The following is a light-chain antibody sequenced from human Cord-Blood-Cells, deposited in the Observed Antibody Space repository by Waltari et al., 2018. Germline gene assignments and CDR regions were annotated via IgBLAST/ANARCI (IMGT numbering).Light chain of an antibody. CDR3: QAWDSRNWV. CDR1: KLGDKY. V-gene: IGLV3-1*01. CDR2: QDS. J-gene: IGLJ3*02. Sequence: SYELTQLPSVSVYPGQTDSNTYPGVKLGDKYACWYQQKPRKSPVLVIYQDSKRPSGIPELFSGSNSGNTASLTISWDQAMDEADYYCQAWDSRNWVFGGGTKLTVL.